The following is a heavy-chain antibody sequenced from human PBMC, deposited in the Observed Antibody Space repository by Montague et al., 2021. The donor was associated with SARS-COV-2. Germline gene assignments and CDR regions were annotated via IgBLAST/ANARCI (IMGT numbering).Heavy chain of an antibody. CDR2: ISYDGSNK. D-gene: IGHD3-10*01. Sequence: SLRLSCAASGFTFSSYAMHWVRQAPGKGLEWVAVISYDGSNKYYADSVKGRFTISRDNSKNTLYLQMNSLRAEDTAVYYCAGGLLWSGELFYWGQGTLVTVSS. J-gene: IGHJ4*02. V-gene: IGHV3-30-3*01. CDR3: AGGLLWSGELFY. CDR1: GFTFSSYA.